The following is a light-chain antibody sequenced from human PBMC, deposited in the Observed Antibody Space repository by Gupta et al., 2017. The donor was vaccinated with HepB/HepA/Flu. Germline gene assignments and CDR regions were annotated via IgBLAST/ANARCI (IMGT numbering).Light chain of an antibody. CDR1: QSISYNY. V-gene: IGKV3-20*01. CDR2: GAS. Sequence: IVLPQLPGTLSLSSVERASFSCRSTQSISYNYLDWYQQKPGRAPRLLIYGASNRLTGVPDRFSGSGSGTDFTLTISRLEPDDFAVYYCQQYCSSVYTFGQGTKLEIK. J-gene: IGKJ2*01. CDR3: QQYCSSVYT.